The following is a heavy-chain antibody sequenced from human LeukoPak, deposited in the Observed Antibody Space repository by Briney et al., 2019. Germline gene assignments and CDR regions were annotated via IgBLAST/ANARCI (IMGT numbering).Heavy chain of an antibody. Sequence: PGGSLRLSCAAFRFTFSTYWMTWVRQAPGKGLEWVANIKQDGSERYYVDSVKGRFTASRDNAKNLLYLQMNSLRAEDTAVYYCAKDKYSTSSAEDYWGQGALVIVSS. CDR3: AKDKYSTSSAEDY. V-gene: IGHV3-7*03. D-gene: IGHD2/OR15-2a*01. J-gene: IGHJ4*02. CDR1: RFTFSTYW. CDR2: IKQDGSER.